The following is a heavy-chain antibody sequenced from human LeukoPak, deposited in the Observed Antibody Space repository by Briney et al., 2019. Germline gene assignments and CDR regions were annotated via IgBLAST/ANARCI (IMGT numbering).Heavy chain of an antibody. Sequence: ASVKVSCKASGYTFTGFYMHWVRQAPGQGLEWMGWMNPNTGVTNHAQQFQGRVTMTRDTSISTAYMELSRLRSDDTAVYYCVRDWGAEQQLSSWFDPWGQGSLVTVSS. J-gene: IGHJ5*02. V-gene: IGHV1-2*02. CDR3: VRDWGAEQQLSSWFDP. CDR1: GYTFTGFY. CDR2: MNPNTGVT. D-gene: IGHD6-13*01.